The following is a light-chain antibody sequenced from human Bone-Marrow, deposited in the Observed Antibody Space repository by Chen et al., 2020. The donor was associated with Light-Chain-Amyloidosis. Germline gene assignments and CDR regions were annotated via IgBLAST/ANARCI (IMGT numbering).Light chain of an antibody. CDR1: SSDVGGYNY. Sequence: QSALTQPASVSGYPGQSITISCSGTSSDVGGYNYVSWYQQHPGKAPKLMIYDVSNRPSGVSNRFSGSKSGKTASLTISGLQAEDEADYYCSSYTSSSTYVFGTGTKVTVL. J-gene: IGLJ1*01. CDR2: DVS. CDR3: SSYTSSSTYV. V-gene: IGLV2-14*01.